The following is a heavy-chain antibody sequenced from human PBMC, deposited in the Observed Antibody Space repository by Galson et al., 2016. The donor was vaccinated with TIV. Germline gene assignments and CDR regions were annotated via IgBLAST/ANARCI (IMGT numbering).Heavy chain of an antibody. V-gene: IGHV3-66*02. J-gene: IGHJ6*02. CDR2: ISSGGST. Sequence: SLRLSCAASGLSVSSNYMSWVRQAPGKGLEWVSIISSGGSTNYVDSVKGRFTISRDSSKNTLSLQMNSLRADDTAVYYCARDRRHCGNECYLYYYYGMDVWGPGTTVTVSS. D-gene: IGHD2-21*01. CDR3: ARDRRHCGNECYLYYYYGMDV. CDR1: GLSVSSNY.